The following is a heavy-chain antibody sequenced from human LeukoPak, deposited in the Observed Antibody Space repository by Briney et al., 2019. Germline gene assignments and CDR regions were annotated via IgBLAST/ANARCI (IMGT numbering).Heavy chain of an antibody. CDR3: ARDEGGQLNYFDY. D-gene: IGHD2-2*01. Sequence: SEALSLTCTVSGGSMRSSYWNWIRQPPGKGLEWIGYIYYSGTTNYNPSLKSRVTISVDTSKNQFSLKLSSVTTADTAVYYCARDEGGQLNYFDYWGQGTLVTVSS. CDR1: GGSMRSSY. J-gene: IGHJ4*02. V-gene: IGHV4-59*01. CDR2: IYYSGTT.